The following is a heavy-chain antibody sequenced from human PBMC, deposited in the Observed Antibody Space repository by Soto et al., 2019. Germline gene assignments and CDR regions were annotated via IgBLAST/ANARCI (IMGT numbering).Heavy chain of an antibody. CDR1: GYAFSSYW. D-gene: IGHD3-10*01. Sequence: GESLKISGQGSGYAFSSYWIAWVRQMPGKGLEWMGIIYPGESDTRYSPSFQGQVTISVDKSITTAYLQWSSLKASDTAMYSCARGYWNAPIGEPWFDPWAPATPVTVSS. V-gene: IGHV5-51*01. J-gene: IGHJ5*02. CDR2: IYPGESDT. CDR3: ARGYWNAPIGEPWFDP.